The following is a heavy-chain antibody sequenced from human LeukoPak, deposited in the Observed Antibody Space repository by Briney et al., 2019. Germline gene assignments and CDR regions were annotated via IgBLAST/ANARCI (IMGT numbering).Heavy chain of an antibody. D-gene: IGHD3-10*01. CDR3: SGSFGELTFFDY. Sequence: GRSLRLSCTASGFTFGDYGMSWVRQAPGKGLEWVGFIRSKAYGGTTEYAASVKGRFTISRDDSKSIAYLQMNSLKTEDTAVYYCSGSFGELTFFDYWGQGTLVTVSS. J-gene: IGHJ4*02. CDR1: GFTFGDYG. CDR2: IRSKAYGGTT. V-gene: IGHV3-49*04.